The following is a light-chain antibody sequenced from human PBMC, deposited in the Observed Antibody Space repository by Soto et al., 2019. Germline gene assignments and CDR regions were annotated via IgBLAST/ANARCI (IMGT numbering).Light chain of an antibody. J-gene: IGKJ1*01. V-gene: IGKV1-5*01. Sequence: DIQMTQSPSTLSSSVGDRVTITCRASQSISSWLAWYQQKPRKAPKLLIYDASSLQSGVPSRFSGSGSGTEFTLTISSLQPEDFATYYCLQHNSYLRTFGQGTKVDIK. CDR3: LQHNSYLRT. CDR1: QSISSW. CDR2: DAS.